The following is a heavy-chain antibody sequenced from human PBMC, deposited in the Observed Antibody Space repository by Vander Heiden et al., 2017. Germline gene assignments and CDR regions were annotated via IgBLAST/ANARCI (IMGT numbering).Heavy chain of an antibody. V-gene: IGHV4-31*03. Sequence: QVQLQESGPGLVKPSQTLSLTCPVSGGSISSGGYYWSWIRQHPGKGLEWIGYIYYSGSTYYNPSLKSRVTISVDTSKNQFSLKLSSVTAADTAVYYCARDPTGLTHGAFDIWGQGTMVTVSS. D-gene: IGHD1-20*01. J-gene: IGHJ3*02. CDR3: ARDPTGLTHGAFDI. CDR2: IYYSGST. CDR1: GGSISSGGYY.